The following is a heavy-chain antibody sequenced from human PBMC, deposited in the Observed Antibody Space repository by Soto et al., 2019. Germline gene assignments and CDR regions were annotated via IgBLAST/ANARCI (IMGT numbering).Heavy chain of an antibody. CDR1: GGSISSGGYY. Sequence: PSETLSLTCTVSGGSISSGGYYWSWIRQHPGKGLEWIGYIYYSGSTYYNPSLKSRVTISVDTSKNQFSLKLSSVTAADTAVYYCARGTGPPQYYDFWSGYPNWFDPWGQGTLVTVSS. V-gene: IGHV4-31*03. J-gene: IGHJ5*02. CDR3: ARGTGPPQYYDFWSGYPNWFDP. D-gene: IGHD3-3*01. CDR2: IYYSGST.